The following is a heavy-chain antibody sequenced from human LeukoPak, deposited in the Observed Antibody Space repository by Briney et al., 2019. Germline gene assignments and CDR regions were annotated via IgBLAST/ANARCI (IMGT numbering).Heavy chain of an antibody. V-gene: IGHV5-51*01. CDR1: GYTFTSYG. CDR2: IYPGDSDT. J-gene: IGHJ4*02. Sequence: KVSCKASGYTFTSYGISWVRQMPGKGLEWMGIIYPGDSDTRYSPSFQGQVTISVDKSISTAYLQWSSLKASDTAMYYCARLAAAGWGDFDYWGQGTLVTVSS. D-gene: IGHD6-13*01. CDR3: ARLAAAGWGDFDY.